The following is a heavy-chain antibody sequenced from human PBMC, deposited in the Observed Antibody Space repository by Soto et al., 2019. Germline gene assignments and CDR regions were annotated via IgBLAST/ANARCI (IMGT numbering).Heavy chain of an antibody. CDR1: GGSISSSSYY. CDR3: ARLKLWTVTTLIDY. CDR2: IYYSGST. V-gene: IGHV4-39*01. J-gene: IGHJ4*02. D-gene: IGHD4-17*01. Sequence: QLQLQESGPGLVKPSETLSLTCTVSGGSISSSSYYWGWIRQPPGKGLEWIGSIYYSGSTYYNPSLKSRVTISVDTSKNQFSLKLSSVTAADTAVYYCARLKLWTVTTLIDYWGQGTLVTVSS.